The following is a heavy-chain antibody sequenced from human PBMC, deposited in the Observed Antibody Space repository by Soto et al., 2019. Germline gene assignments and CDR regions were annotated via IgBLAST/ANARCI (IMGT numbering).Heavy chain of an antibody. CDR3: ARQSSSGGDYYYYMDV. V-gene: IGHV4-39*01. CDR1: GGSISSSSYY. CDR2: IYYNGST. Sequence: PSETLSLTCTVSGGSISSSSYYWGWIRQPPGKGLEWIGSIYYNGSTYYNPSLKSRVTISVDTSKNQFSLKLSSVTAADTAVYYCARQSSSGGDYYYYMDVWGKGTTVTVSS. J-gene: IGHJ6*03. D-gene: IGHD6-6*01.